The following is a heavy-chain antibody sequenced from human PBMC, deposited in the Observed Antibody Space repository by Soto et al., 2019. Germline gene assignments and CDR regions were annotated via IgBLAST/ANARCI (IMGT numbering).Heavy chain of an antibody. CDR1: DGSISSNNW. D-gene: IGHD6-13*01. CDR2: IYHSGIT. Sequence: LSLTCAVSDGSISSNNWWSWVRQPPGKGLEWIGEIYHSGITNYNPSLKSRVTISVDKSKNQLSLKLNSVTAADTAMYYCVRAFQRSSWPFDYWGQGTLVTVSS. CDR3: VRAFQRSSWPFDY. V-gene: IGHV4-4*02. J-gene: IGHJ4*02.